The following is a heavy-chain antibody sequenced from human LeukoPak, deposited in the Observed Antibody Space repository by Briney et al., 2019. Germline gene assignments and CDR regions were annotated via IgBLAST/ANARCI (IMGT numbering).Heavy chain of an antibody. CDR3: AKGEYYYGSGSYGY. CDR2: ISWNSGSI. J-gene: IGHJ4*02. CDR1: GFTFDDYA. Sequence: PGGSLRLSCAASGFTFDDYAMHWVRQAPGKGLEWVSGISWNSGSIGYADSVKGRFTISRDNAKNSLYLQMNSLRAEDTALYYCAKGEYYYGSGSYGYWGQGTLVTVSS. D-gene: IGHD3-10*01. V-gene: IGHV3-9*01.